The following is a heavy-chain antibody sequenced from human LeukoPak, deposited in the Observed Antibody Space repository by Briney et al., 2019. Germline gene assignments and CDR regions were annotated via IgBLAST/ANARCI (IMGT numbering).Heavy chain of an antibody. CDR1: GYTFTSYA. CDR3: ASARLGDILTGYYNWFDP. CDR2: INPNSGGT. V-gene: IGHV1-2*02. Sequence: GASVKVSCKASGYTFTSYAMNWVRQAPGQGLEWMGWINPNSGGTNYAQKFQGRVTMTRDTSISTAYMELSRLRSDDTAVYYCASARLGDILTGYYNWFDPWGQGTLVTVSS. D-gene: IGHD3-9*01. J-gene: IGHJ5*02.